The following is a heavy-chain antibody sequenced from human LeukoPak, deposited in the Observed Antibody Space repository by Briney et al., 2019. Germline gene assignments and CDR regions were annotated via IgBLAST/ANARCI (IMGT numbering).Heavy chain of an antibody. Sequence: ASVKVSCKASGYTFTGYYMHWVRQAPGQGLEWMGWINPNSGGTNYAQKFQGRVTMTRDTSISTAYMELSRLRSDDTAVYYCARGPYYDFWSGYRYYFDYWGQGTLVTVSS. CDR2: INPNSGGT. CDR3: ARGPYYDFWSGYRYYFDY. V-gene: IGHV1-2*02. J-gene: IGHJ4*02. CDR1: GYTFTGYY. D-gene: IGHD3-3*01.